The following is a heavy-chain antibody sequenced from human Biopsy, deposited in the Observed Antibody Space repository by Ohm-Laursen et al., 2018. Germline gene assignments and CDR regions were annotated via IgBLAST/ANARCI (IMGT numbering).Heavy chain of an antibody. V-gene: IGHV4-34*01. D-gene: IGHD3-22*01. CDR2: INHSGRT. Sequence: GTLSLTWTVYGESFNGYYWSWIRQTPGKGLEWIGEINHSGRTNYNPSLKSRVTISVDTSKNQFSLKVRSVAAADTAVYYCVRGVDYYDPYHYYALDVWGQGTTVTVSS. J-gene: IGHJ6*02. CDR1: GESFNGYY. CDR3: VRGVDYYDPYHYYALDV.